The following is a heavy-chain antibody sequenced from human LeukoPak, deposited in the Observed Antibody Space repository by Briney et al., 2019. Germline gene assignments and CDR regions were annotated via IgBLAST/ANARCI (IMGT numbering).Heavy chain of an antibody. J-gene: IGHJ4*02. CDR2: IFYTGST. Sequence: SETLSLTCTVSGGSISVSGYYWGWIRQPPGKGLEWIGSIFYTGSTYYNPSLKSRVTISVAMSKNQFSLRLSSVTAADTAVYYCARLSGYSYGYIAYWGQGTLATVSS. V-gene: IGHV4-39*01. CDR3: ARLSGYSYGYIAY. D-gene: IGHD5-18*01. CDR1: GGSISVSGYY.